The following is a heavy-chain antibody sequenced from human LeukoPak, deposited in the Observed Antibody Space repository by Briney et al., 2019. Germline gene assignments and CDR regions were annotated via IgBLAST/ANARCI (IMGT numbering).Heavy chain of an antibody. J-gene: IGHJ4*02. CDR3: AKSDPWWRDSGSYPMKFDY. CDR2: IIPIFGTA. CDR1: GGTFSSYA. D-gene: IGHD1-26*01. V-gene: IGHV1-69*05. Sequence: ASVKVSCKASGGTFSSYAISWVRQAPGQGLEWMGGIIPIFGTANYAQKFQDRVTITTDESTSTAYMELSSLRSEDTAVYYCAKSDPWWRDSGSYPMKFDYWGQGTLVTVSS.